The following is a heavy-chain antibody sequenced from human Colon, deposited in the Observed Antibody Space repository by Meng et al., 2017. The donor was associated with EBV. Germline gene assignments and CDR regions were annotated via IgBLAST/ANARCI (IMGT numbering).Heavy chain of an antibody. Sequence: QLQLQESGPGLVQPSETPSLTGTVSGDSVATGRYYWSWIRQPPGKGLEWIAYIYYIGGTNYNPSLKSRLTISLDTSKNQFSLSLRSVTAADTAVYYCARVSGRSFDPWGQGTLVTVSS. D-gene: IGHD3-10*01. V-gene: IGHV4-61*01. CDR2: IYYIGGT. J-gene: IGHJ5*02. CDR3: ARVSGRSFDP. CDR1: GDSVATGRYY.